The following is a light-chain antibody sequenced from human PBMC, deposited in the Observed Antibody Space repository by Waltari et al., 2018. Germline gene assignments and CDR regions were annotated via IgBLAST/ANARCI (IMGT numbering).Light chain of an antibody. V-gene: IGLV4-69*02. Sequence: QLVLTQSPSASASLGASVNLTCSLSSGHSNYVLAWHQQQPEKGPRYLMKVKSDGSHSKGDGIPDRFSGSSSGAERHLTISSLQSEDEADYYCHTWGTGGEWVFGGGTKLTVL. CDR2: VKSDGSH. J-gene: IGLJ3*02. CDR3: HTWGTGGEWV. CDR1: SGHSNYV.